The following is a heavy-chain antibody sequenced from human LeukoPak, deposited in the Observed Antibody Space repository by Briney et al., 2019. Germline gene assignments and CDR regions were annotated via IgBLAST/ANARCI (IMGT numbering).Heavy chain of an antibody. CDR3: ARDSGYDLT. CDR2: IYYSGST. Sequence: SETLSLTCTVSGGSISSYYWSWIRQPPGKGLEWIGYIYYSGSTNYNPSLKSRVTISVDTSKNQFSLKLSSVTAEDTAVYYCARDSGYDLTWGQGTLVIVSS. CDR1: GGSISSYY. J-gene: IGHJ4*02. D-gene: IGHD5-12*01. V-gene: IGHV4-59*12.